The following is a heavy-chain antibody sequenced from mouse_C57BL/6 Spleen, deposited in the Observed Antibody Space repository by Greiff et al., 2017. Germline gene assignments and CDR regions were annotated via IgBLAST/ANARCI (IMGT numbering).Heavy chain of an antibody. D-gene: IGHD3-2*02. CDR3: ARDQGTPYYAMDD. CDR1: GFTFSDYY. J-gene: IGHJ4*01. CDR2: INYDGSST. Sequence: VQLKESEGGLVQPGSSMKLSCTASGFTFSDYYMAWVRQVPEKGLEWVANINYDGSSTYYLDSLKSRFIISRDHAKNILYLQMSRLKSEDTATYYCARDQGTPYYAMDDWGQGTSVTVSS. V-gene: IGHV5-16*01.